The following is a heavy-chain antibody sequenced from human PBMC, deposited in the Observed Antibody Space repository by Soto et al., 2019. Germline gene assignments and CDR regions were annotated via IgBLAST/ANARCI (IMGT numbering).Heavy chain of an antibody. CDR2: IIPILGIA. Sequence: ASVKVSCKASGGTFSSYAISWVRQAPGQGLEWKGGIIPILGIANYAQKLQGRVTITSNKSTSTAYMELSSLSSEDTAVYYCARTRLQSAFDIWGQGTMVTVSS. D-gene: IGHD4-4*01. V-gene: IGHV1-69*10. CDR1: GGTFSSYA. CDR3: ARTRLQSAFDI. J-gene: IGHJ3*02.